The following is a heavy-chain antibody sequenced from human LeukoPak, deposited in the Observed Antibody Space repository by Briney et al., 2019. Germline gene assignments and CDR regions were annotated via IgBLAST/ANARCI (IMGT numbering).Heavy chain of an antibody. J-gene: IGHJ4*02. V-gene: IGHV3-21*01. Sequence: GGSLRLSCAASGFTFSSYSMNWVRQAPGKGLEWVSSISSSSSYIYYADAVKGRFTISRDNAKNSLYLQMNSLRAEDTAVYYCACDFWSGLSGYWGQGTLVTVSS. D-gene: IGHD3-3*01. CDR1: GFTFSSYS. CDR3: ACDFWSGLSGY. CDR2: ISSSSSYI.